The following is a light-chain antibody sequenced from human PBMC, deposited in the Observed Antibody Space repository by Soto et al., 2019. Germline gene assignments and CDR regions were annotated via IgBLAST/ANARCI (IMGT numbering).Light chain of an antibody. V-gene: IGLV1-47*01. CDR2: RNN. CDR1: TSNIGSNY. Sequence: QSVLTQPPSASGTPGQGVTISCSGSTSNIGSNYVYWYQQLPGTAPKLLIYRNNQRPSGVPDRFSGSKSGTSASLAISRLPSDDEADYFCATWDDSLNGFYVFGTGTQLIVL. CDR3: ATWDDSLNGFYV. J-gene: IGLJ1*01.